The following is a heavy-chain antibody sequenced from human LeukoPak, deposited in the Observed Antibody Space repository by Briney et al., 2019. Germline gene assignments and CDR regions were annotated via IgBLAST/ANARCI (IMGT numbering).Heavy chain of an antibody. J-gene: IGHJ3*02. CDR2: ISYDGSNK. D-gene: IGHD1-7*01. V-gene: IGHV3-30-3*01. CDR3: ARDITGTTGAFDI. CDR1: GFTFSSYA. Sequence: GGSLRLSCAASGFTFSSYAMHWVRQASGKGLEWVAVISYDGSNKYYADSVKGRFTISRDNSKNTLYLQMNSLRAEDTAVYYCARDITGTTGAFDIWGQGTMVTVSS.